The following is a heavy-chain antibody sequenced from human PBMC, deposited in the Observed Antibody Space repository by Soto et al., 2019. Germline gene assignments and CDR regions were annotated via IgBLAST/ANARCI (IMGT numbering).Heavy chain of an antibody. V-gene: IGHV2-5*02. CDR3: ARMLADSSGYYSYFDY. D-gene: IGHD3-22*01. J-gene: IGHJ4*02. CDR1: GFSLSTSGVG. Sequence: GSGPTLVNPTQTLTLTCTFSGFSLSTSGVGVGWIRQPPGKALEWLALIYWDDDKRYSPSLKSRLTITKDTSKNQVVLTMSNMDPVDTATYYCARMLADSSGYYSYFDYWGQGTLVTVSS. CDR2: IYWDDDK.